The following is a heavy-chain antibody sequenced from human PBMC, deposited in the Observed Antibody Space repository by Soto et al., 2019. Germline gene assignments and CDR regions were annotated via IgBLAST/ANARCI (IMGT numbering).Heavy chain of an antibody. CDR1: GFTFSSYA. CDR2: ISSNGGST. V-gene: IGHV3-64D*08. D-gene: IGHD3-22*01. Sequence: PGGSLRLSCAASGFTFSSYAMHWVRQAPGKGLEYVSAISSNGGSTYYADSVKGRFTISRDNSKNTLYLQMSSLRAEDTAVYYCAVTMIVVVITTLDYWGQGTLVTVSS. CDR3: AVTMIVVVITTLDY. J-gene: IGHJ4*02.